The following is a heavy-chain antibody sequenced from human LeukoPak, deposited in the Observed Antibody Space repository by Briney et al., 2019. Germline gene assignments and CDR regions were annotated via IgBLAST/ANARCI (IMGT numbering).Heavy chain of an antibody. D-gene: IGHD4-23*01. J-gene: IGHJ4*02. CDR1: GGSISSSY. Sequence: SETLSLTCTASGGSISSSYWSWIRQPAGKRLEWIGRVHTTGSTNYNPSFMSRVTMSIDTSKTQFSLKLTSVTAADTAVYYCARDPNSALWGQGILVTVSS. CDR2: VHTTGST. V-gene: IGHV4-4*07. CDR3: ARDPNSAL.